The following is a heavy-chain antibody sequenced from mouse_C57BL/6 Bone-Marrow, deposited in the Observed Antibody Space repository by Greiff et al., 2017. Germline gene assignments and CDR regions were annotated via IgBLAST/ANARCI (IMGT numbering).Heavy chain of an antibody. V-gene: IGHV1-82*01. CDR2: IYPGDGDT. CDR1: GYAFSSSW. D-gene: IGHD2-3*01. J-gene: IGHJ4*01. Sequence: QVQLQQSGPELVKPGASVKISCKASGYAFSSSWMNWVKQRPGKGLEWIGRIYPGDGDTNYNGKFKGKATLTADKSSSTAYMQLSSLTSEDSAVYFCARWDGYYGAMDYWGQGTSVTVSS. CDR3: ARWDGYYGAMDY.